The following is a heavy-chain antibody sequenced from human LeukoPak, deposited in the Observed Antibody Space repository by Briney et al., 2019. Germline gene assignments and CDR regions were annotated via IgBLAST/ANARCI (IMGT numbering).Heavy chain of an antibody. Sequence: SETLSLTCAVYGGSFSGYYWSWIRQPPGKGLEWIGEINHSGSTNYNPSLKSRVTISVDTSKNQFYLKLSSVTAADTAVYYCARGGSSSYYDFWSGYYAYWGQGTLVTVSS. CDR2: INHSGST. V-gene: IGHV4-34*01. CDR1: GGSFSGYY. D-gene: IGHD3-3*01. J-gene: IGHJ4*02. CDR3: ARGGSSSYYDFWSGYYAY.